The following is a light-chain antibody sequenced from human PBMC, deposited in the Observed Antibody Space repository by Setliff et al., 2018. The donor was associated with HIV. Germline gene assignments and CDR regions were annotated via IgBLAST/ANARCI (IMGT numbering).Light chain of an antibody. CDR1: SSDVGDYDY. Sequence: QSALTQPASVSGSPGQSITISCTGTSSDVGDYDYVSWYQQHPGKAPKLMIYDVSSRPSGISNRFSGSKSGNTASLTISVLQAEDEADYYCSSYTSSTPLYVFGTGTKVTVL. CDR3: SSYTSSTPLYV. CDR2: DVS. J-gene: IGLJ1*01. V-gene: IGLV2-14*03.